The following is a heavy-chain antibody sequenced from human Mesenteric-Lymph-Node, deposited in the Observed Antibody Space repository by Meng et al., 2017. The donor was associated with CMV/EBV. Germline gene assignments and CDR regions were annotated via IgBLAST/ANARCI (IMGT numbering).Heavy chain of an antibody. J-gene: IGHJ1*01. V-gene: IGHV4-34*01. CDR1: SFSGYY. CDR3: ARGPGYCGGGSCYSLYFQH. Sequence: SFSGYYWSWIRQPPGKGLGWIGEIDHSGSTNCNPSLESRVTVSVDTSKDQFSLKLGSVTAADTAVYYCARGPGYCGGGSCYSLYFQHWDQGTLVTVSS. CDR2: IDHSGST. D-gene: IGHD2-15*01.